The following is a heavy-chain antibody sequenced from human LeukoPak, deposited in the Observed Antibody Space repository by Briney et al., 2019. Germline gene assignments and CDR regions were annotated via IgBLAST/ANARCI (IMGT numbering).Heavy chain of an antibody. Sequence: PSETLSLTCTVSGGSISSYYWSWIRQPAGKGLEWIGRIYTSGSTNYNPSLKSRVSMSVDTSKNQFSLKLSSVTAADTAVYYCAKDLSSRGMATISDKFDYWGQGTLVTVSS. D-gene: IGHD5-24*01. CDR2: IYTSGST. J-gene: IGHJ4*02. CDR1: GGSISSYY. V-gene: IGHV4-4*07. CDR3: AKDLSSRGMATISDKFDY.